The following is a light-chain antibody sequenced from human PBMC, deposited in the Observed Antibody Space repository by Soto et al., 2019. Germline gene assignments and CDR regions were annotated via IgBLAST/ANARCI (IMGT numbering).Light chain of an antibody. V-gene: IGKV3D-20*01. J-gene: IGKJ1*01. Sequence: EIVLTQSPATLSLSPGERATLSCGASQSVDNNYLAWYQQKPGLAPTLLISDAFTRDTGIPARFSGSGSGTDFTLTISRLEPEDFAVYYCQQYATSPATFGQGTKVEIK. CDR2: DAF. CDR1: QSVDNNY. CDR3: QQYATSPAT.